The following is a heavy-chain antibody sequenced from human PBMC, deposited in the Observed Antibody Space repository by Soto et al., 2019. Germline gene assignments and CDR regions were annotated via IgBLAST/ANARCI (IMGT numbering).Heavy chain of an antibody. V-gene: IGHV1-69*13. Sequence: SVKVSCKASGGTFSSYAISWVRQAPGQGLEWMGGTIPIFGTANYAQKFQGRVTITADESTSTAYMELSSLRSEDTAVYYCARLRGTGTTRRGMDVWGQGTTVTVSS. D-gene: IGHD1-7*01. CDR1: GGTFSSYA. J-gene: IGHJ6*02. CDR2: TIPIFGTA. CDR3: ARLRGTGTTRRGMDV.